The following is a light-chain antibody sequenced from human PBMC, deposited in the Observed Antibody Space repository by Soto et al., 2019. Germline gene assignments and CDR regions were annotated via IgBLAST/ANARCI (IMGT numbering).Light chain of an antibody. V-gene: IGKV3-11*01. Sequence: EIVLTQSPATLSLSPGERATLSCRASQSVSSYLAWYQQKPGQAPRLLISDASNRATGIPARFSGSGSGTYFTLTISSLEAEDVAVYYCQQRSNWPLTFGGGTKVEIK. CDR3: QQRSNWPLT. CDR2: DAS. CDR1: QSVSSY. J-gene: IGKJ4*01.